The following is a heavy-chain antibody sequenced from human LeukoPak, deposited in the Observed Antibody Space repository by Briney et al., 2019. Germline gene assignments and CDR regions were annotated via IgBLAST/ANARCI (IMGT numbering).Heavy chain of an antibody. J-gene: IGHJ4*02. V-gene: IGHV4-34*01. Sequence: SETLSLTCAVYGGSFSGYHWSWIRQPPGKGLEWIGEINHSGSTNYNSSLKSRVTISVDTSKNQFSLKLSSVTAADTAVYYCAIPNCTNGVCYKRLDYWGQGTLVTVSS. CDR1: GGSFSGYH. D-gene: IGHD2-8*01. CDR3: AIPNCTNGVCYKRLDY. CDR2: INHSGST.